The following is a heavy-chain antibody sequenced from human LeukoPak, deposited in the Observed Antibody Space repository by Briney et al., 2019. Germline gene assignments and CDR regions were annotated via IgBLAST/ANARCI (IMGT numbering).Heavy chain of an antibody. Sequence: GGSLRLSCAASGFTFSSYSMNWVRQAPGKGLEWVSSISSSSSYIYYADSVKGRLTIPRDNAKNSLYLQMNSLRAEDTAVYHCASITMVRGVNGWFDPWGQGTLVTVSS. CDR3: ASITMVRGVNGWFDP. V-gene: IGHV3-21*01. D-gene: IGHD3-10*01. J-gene: IGHJ5*02. CDR1: GFTFSSYS. CDR2: ISSSSSYI.